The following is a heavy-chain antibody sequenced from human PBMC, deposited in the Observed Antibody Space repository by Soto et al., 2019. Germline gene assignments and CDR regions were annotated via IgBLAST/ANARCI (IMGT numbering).Heavy chain of an antibody. CDR1: GFTFSYYA. V-gene: IGHV3-64*01. J-gene: IGHJ4*02. D-gene: IGHD2-2*01. CDR2: ISSNGGST. Sequence: EVQLVESGGGLVQPGGSLRLSCAASGFTFSYYAMHWVRQAPGKGLEYVSAISSNGGSTYYANSVKGRFTISRDNSKNTLYLPMGSLSAEDMAVYYCAREGYCSITSCYSFDYWGQGTLVTVSS. CDR3: AREGYCSITSCYSFDY.